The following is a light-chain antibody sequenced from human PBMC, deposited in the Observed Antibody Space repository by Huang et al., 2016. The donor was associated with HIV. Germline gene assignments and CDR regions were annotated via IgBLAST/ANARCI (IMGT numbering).Light chain of an antibody. CDR1: QGISSA. CDR3: QQYQSIPLS. V-gene: IGKV1-NL1*01. J-gene: IGKJ4*01. Sequence: DIQMTQSPSSLSASVGDRVTITCRASQGISSALAWYQQKPGKAPKLLLHSASNLEGGVPSRFSGSGSGTDYTLTISSLQAEDFATYYCQQYQSIPLSFGGGTKVEIK. CDR2: SAS.